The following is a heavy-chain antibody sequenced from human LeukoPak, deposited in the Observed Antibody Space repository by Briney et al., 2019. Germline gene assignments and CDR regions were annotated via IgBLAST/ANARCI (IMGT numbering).Heavy chain of an antibody. J-gene: IGHJ6*02. Sequence: GRSRRPSWAATALTLSTYAISCDRPAHGGGLEWDSTLRGRGDSTYYGGSVRGRLTIPRDNTKNKLYLRMDSLRAEDTVVYYCATYYYGSGSWSYYYYNMDVWGRGTTVTVSS. D-gene: IGHD3-10*01. CDR2: LRGRGDST. CDR3: ATYYYGSGSWSYYYYNMDV. V-gene: IGHV3-23*01. CDR1: ALTLSTYA.